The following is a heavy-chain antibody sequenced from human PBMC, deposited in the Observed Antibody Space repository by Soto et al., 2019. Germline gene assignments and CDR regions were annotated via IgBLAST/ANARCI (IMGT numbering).Heavy chain of an antibody. CDR3: AREFYYYDRSGNLGY. CDR2: TNSDESSI. V-gene: IGHV3-74*01. Sequence: DVQLEESGGGLVQPGGSLRLSCAASGLTFISYWMHWVRQVPGKGLVWVARTNSDESSIAYADSLKGRFTISRDNAKNMVYLEMNSLRAEDTAVYYCAREFYYYDRSGNLGYWGQGALVTVSS. D-gene: IGHD3-22*01. CDR1: GLTFISYW. J-gene: IGHJ4*02.